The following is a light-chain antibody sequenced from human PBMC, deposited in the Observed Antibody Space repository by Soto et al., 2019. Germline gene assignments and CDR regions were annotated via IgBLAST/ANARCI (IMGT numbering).Light chain of an antibody. CDR1: QSISNS. CDR3: RQYNTYS. V-gene: IGKV1-5*01. J-gene: IGKJ1*01. CDR2: HAS. Sequence: DIEMTQSPATLSSSVGDTATITCRASQSISNSLAWYQQKPGTAPQILIYHASNMQSGVTSRFSGSGSGTKFTLTIISLQPYEFATYYCRQYNTYSFGQGTKVDIK.